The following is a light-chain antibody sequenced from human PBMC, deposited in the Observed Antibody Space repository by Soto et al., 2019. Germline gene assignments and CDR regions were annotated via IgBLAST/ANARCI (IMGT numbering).Light chain of an antibody. CDR3: QQYNTWSLIT. V-gene: IGKV3-15*01. J-gene: IGKJ5*01. CDR1: QSIGSN. Sequence: EIVMTQSPATLSVSPGDTATLSCRASQSIGSNVGWYQQKPGQAPRLLIYGASTRATGISARFSGSGSGTEFSLPISSLQSEDLAVYYCQQYNTWSLITFGQGTRLEI. CDR2: GAS.